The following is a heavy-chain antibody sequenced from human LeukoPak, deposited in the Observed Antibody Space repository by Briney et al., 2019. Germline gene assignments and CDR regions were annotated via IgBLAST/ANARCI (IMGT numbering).Heavy chain of an antibody. CDR3: ARGLYYGMDV. Sequence: PGGSLRLSCAASGFTFSTYWMHWVRQVPGKGLVWVSRINNVGSSTTYADSVKGRFTISRDNAKNTLYLQMNSLRVEDTAVYYCARGLYYGMDVWGQGTLVTVSS. V-gene: IGHV3-74*01. J-gene: IGHJ6*02. CDR2: INNVGSST. CDR1: GFTFSTYW.